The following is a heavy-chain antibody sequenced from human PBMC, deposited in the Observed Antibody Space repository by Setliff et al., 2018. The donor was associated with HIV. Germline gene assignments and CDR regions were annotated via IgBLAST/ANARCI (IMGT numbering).Heavy chain of an antibody. V-gene: IGHV4-39*01. CDR3: ARHFPSISLFFGDPGPFDR. D-gene: IGHD3-10*01. J-gene: IGHJ4*02. CDR1: GGFISSSSYY. CDR2: IFNNGRT. Sequence: SETLSLTCTVSGGFISSSSYYWGWIRQPPGKGLEWIGSIFNNGRTYYNPSLKSRITIPMDTSTNQFSLKLSSVTAADTAVYFCARHFPSISLFFGDPGPFDRWGQGALVTVSS.